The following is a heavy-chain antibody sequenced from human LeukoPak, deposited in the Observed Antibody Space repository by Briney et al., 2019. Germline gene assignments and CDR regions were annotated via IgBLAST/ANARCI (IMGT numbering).Heavy chain of an antibody. CDR1: GFTFSSYA. Sequence: GRSLRLSCAASGFTFSSYAMHWVRQAPGKGLEWVAVISYDGSNKYYADSVKGRFTVSRDNSKNTLYLQMNSLRAEDTAIYYCAKGRRLRQPEYWGQGTLVTVSS. D-gene: IGHD4-17*01. CDR2: ISYDGSNK. V-gene: IGHV3-30-3*01. CDR3: AKGRRLRQPEY. J-gene: IGHJ4*02.